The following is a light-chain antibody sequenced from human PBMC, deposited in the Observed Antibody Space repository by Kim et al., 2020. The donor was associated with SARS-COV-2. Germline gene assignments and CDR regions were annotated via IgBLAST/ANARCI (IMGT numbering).Light chain of an antibody. CDR2: AAS. J-gene: IGKJ1*01. CDR1: QSIISY. V-gene: IGKV1-39*01. CDR3: QQSYSSLRT. Sequence: ASVGDRVTLTCRASQSIISYLNWYQQRPGNATKLLIYAASSLQSGVPSRFSGSGSGTDFALTISSLQPEDFATYYCQQSYSSLRTFGQGTKVDIK.